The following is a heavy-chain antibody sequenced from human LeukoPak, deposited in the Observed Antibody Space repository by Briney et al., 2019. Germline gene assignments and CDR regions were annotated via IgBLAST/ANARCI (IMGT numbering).Heavy chain of an antibody. V-gene: IGHV3-23*01. D-gene: IGHD3-10*02. J-gene: IGHJ3*02. CDR3: AKCSAGDYNDAFDI. CDR1: GFTFDNYA. Sequence: PGGSLRLSCAASGFTFDNYAMNWVRQAPGKGLEWVSYISGGGAKRHYSDSVKGRFTISRDNPKNTLYLQINNLRAEDTDMYYCAKCSAGDYNDAFDIWGRGTMVTVSS. CDR2: ISGGGAKR.